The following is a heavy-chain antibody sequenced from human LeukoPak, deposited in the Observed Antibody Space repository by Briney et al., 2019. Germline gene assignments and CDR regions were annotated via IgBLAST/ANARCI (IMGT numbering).Heavy chain of an antibody. D-gene: IGHD3-22*01. V-gene: IGHV3-30*04. Sequence: GGSLRLSCAASGFTFSSYAMHWVRQAPGKGLECVAVISYDGSNKYYADSVKGRFTISRDNSKNTLYLQMNSLRAEDTAVYYCARDHDSSGYTFDYWGQGTLVTVSS. CDR3: ARDHDSSGYTFDY. J-gene: IGHJ4*02. CDR1: GFTFSSYA. CDR2: ISYDGSNK.